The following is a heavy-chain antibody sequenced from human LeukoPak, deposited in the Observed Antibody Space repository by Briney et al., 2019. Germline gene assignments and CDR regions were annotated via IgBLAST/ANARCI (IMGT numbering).Heavy chain of an antibody. Sequence: GGSLRLSCADSQFTFNGSWMNWVRQAPGKGLEWVANMDPTGSQKRYVDSVRGRFTISKDNPGSSLYLDMHSVRAEDTAIYCCAIWRSVNYWGQGTLVTVSS. V-gene: IGHV3-7*01. D-gene: IGHD1-1*01. CDR2: MDPTGSQK. CDR3: AIWRSVNY. CDR1: QFTFNGSW. J-gene: IGHJ4*02.